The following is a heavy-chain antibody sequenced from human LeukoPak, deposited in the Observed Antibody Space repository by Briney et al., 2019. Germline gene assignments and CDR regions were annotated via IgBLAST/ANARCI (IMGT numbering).Heavy chain of an antibody. CDR1: GFTFSSYS. V-gene: IGHV3-48*04. Sequence: GGSLRLSCAASGFTFSSYSMNWVRQAPGKGLEWVSYISSNSSTIYYADSVKGRFTISRDNAKNSLYLQMNSLRAEDTAVYYCARDGGYDFWSGYYTGWFDPWGQGTLVTVSS. CDR3: ARDGGYDFWSGYYTGWFDP. CDR2: ISSNSSTI. J-gene: IGHJ5*02. D-gene: IGHD3-3*01.